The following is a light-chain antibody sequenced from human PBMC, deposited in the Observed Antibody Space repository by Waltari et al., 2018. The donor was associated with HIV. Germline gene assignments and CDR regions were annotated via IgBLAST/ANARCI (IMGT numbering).Light chain of an antibody. Sequence: SYELTQTPSVSLPPGQTAKTMCSGDALPKTYVYWYQQKAGQAPVMIIFQDTKRPSDIPARFSASSAGTTATLTISGVQAEDEADYFCQSAHNSDVIFGGGTKLTVL. CDR2: QDT. V-gene: IGLV3-25*03. J-gene: IGLJ2*01. CDR1: ALPKTY. CDR3: QSAHNSDVI.